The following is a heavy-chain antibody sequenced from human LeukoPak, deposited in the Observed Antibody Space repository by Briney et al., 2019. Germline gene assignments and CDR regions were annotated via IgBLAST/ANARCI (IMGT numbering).Heavy chain of an antibody. J-gene: IGHJ4*02. V-gene: IGHV3-20*04. Sequence: SGVSLRLSCAASGFTFDDYGMSGVSQAAGKGVEWVYGMNWNGGSTVYGEAVKGPFTISRDNAKNSLYLQMNTLRAEDTALYYCARGVDSSGYWYYFDYWGQGTLVTVSS. CDR3: ARGVDSSGYWYYFDY. CDR2: MNWNGGST. D-gene: IGHD3-22*01. CDR1: GFTFDDYG.